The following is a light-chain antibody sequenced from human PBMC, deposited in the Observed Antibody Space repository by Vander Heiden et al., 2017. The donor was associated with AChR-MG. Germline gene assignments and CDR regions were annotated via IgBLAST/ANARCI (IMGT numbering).Light chain of an antibody. CDR1: QTIYNY. Sequence: PSSMSASVGDSVTISCRASQTIYNYLDWYQQKPGEAPKLLIHTTSNLQSGVPSRFSGSGTGTEFTLTISSLLPEDGATYYCQQSHNTPRTFGQGTKVEI. V-gene: IGKV1-39*01. CDR3: QQSHNTPRT. J-gene: IGKJ1*01. CDR2: TTS.